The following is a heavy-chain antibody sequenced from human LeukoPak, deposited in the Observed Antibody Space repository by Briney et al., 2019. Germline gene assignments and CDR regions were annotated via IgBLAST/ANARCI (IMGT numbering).Heavy chain of an antibody. CDR3: AKDIAAAGTDYFDY. D-gene: IGHD6-13*01. CDR2: IYSGGDT. CDR1: GITVSSNY. V-gene: IGHV3-66*01. J-gene: IGHJ4*02. Sequence: GGSLRLSCAASGITVSSNYMSWVRQAPGKGLEWVSIIYSGGDTYYADSVKGRFTISRDNSKNTLYLQMNSLRAEDTAVYYCAKDIAAAGTDYFDYWGQGTLVTVSS.